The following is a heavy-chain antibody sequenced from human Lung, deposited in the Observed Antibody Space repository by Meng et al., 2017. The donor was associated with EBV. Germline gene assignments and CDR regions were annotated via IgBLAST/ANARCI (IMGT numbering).Heavy chain of an antibody. J-gene: IGHJ4*02. V-gene: IGHV3-74*01. Sequence: EGALVESGGALVQPGGSLILACAVSGFIFSSFWMHWVRQVPGKGLVWIARINENGGITSYADSVKGRFTISRDNTRDTLYLQMNSLRADDTAVYFCSRDLAGPFDDWGQGALVTVSS. CDR3: SRDLAGPFDD. CDR1: GFIFSSFW. CDR2: INENGGIT.